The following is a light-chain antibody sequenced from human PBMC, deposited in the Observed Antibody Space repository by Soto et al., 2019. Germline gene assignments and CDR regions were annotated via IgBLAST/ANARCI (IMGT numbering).Light chain of an antibody. V-gene: IGLV1-47*02. CDR2: SNN. J-gene: IGLJ1*01. CDR1: SSNIGSNY. Sequence: QAVVTQPPSASGTPGQRVTISCSGSSSNIGSNYVYWYQQLPGTAPKLLIYSNNQRPSGVPDRFSGSKSGTSASLAISGLRSEDEADYYCAAWDDSLSGYVFGTGTKAPS. CDR3: AAWDDSLSGYV.